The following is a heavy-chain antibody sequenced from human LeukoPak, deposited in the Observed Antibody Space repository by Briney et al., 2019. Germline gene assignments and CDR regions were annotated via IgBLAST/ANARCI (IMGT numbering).Heavy chain of an antibody. J-gene: IGHJ4*02. CDR3: ARHQVCTNGLSYPMDY. CDR1: GDSIGTYY. Sequence: SETVSLTCTVSGDSIGTYYWSWIRQPPGKGLEWIGYIYYSEDTKYSPSLKSRVTMSVDPSKNQFSLKLDSVTAADTAVYYCARHQVCTNGLSYPMDYWGQGTL. CDR2: IYYSEDT. D-gene: IGHD2-8*01. V-gene: IGHV4-59*08.